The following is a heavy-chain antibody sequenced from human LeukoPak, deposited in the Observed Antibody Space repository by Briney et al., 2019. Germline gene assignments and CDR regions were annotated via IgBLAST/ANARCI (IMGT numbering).Heavy chain of an antibody. Sequence: PGGSLRLSCAASGFTFSSYCMHWVRQAPGKGLVWVSPINSDGSNTNYADSVKGRFTISRDNSKNTTFLKMNSLRTAAQVVCYCASSWGGGNYYGFDYGGQGTLVSVSS. CDR1: GFTFSSYC. J-gene: IGHJ4*02. D-gene: IGHD1-26*01. CDR3: ASSWGGGNYYGFDY. CDR2: INSDGSNT. V-gene: IGHV3-74*01.